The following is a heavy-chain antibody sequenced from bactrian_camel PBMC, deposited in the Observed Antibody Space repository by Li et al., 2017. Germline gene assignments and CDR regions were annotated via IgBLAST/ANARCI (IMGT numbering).Heavy chain of an antibody. J-gene: IGHJ4*01. Sequence: HVQLVESGGGSVQAGGSLRLSCAASGFAFSNYAMIWVRQAPGKGLEWLSGIHSAGSSTYYTDSVKGRFTISKDKNILTLYMNSLKPEDTAMYYCAVEDFVSGIYNDYGCAKYTYWGQGTQVTVS. V-gene: IGHV3S7*01. CDR2: IHSAGSST. D-gene: IGHD4*01. CDR3: AVEDFVSGIYNDYGCAKYTY. CDR1: GFAFSNYA.